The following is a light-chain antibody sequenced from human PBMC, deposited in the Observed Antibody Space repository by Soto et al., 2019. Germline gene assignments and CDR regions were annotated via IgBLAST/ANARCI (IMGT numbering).Light chain of an antibody. CDR2: DVS. V-gene: IGLV2-14*01. CDR3: SSYTSSSPAIV. CDR1: STDLGGYNY. Sequence: QSGPDDRAPGYECSGRSKPHSCTRTSTDLGGYNYVSWYQQHPGKAPKLMIYDVSNRPSGVSNRFSGSKSGNTASLTISGLQAEDEADYYCSSYTSSSPAIVFGTGTKVTLL. J-gene: IGLJ1*01.